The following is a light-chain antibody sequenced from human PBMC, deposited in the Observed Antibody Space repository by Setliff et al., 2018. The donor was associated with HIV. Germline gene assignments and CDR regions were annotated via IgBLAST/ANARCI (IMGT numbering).Light chain of an antibody. Sequence: QSALAQPRSVSGSPGQSVTISCTGTSSDVGGYNYVSWYQQHPGKAPKLMIFDVAKRPSGVPDRFSGSKSGNTASLTISGLQVEDEADYYCCSYAGTYTFYVVGTGTKV. J-gene: IGLJ1*01. CDR2: DVA. V-gene: IGLV2-11*01. CDR1: SSDVGGYNY. CDR3: CSYAGTYTFYV.